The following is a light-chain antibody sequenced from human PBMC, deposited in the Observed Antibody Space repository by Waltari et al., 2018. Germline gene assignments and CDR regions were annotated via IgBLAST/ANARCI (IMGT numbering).Light chain of an antibody. CDR3: QTGGHGTWV. V-gene: IGLV4-69*01. CDR2: VNSDGSH. CDR1: SGHSTNI. Sequence: QLVLTQSPSASASLGASVKLTCTLSSGHSTNIIAWLQQQPAKGPRYLMNVNSDGSHNKGVGIPDRFSGSSSGAERYLTISSLQSEDEADYYCQTGGHGTWVFGGGTRLTVL. J-gene: IGLJ3*02.